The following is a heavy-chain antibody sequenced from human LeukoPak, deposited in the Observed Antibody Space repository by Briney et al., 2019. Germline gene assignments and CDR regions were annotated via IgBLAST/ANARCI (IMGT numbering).Heavy chain of an antibody. V-gene: IGHV4-59*01. D-gene: IGHD4-11*01. J-gene: IGHJ4*02. CDR1: GGSISSDY. Sequence: SETLSLTCTVSGGSISSDYWSWIRQPPGKGLEWIGYIYYSGRTYYNPSLESRITISVDTSKNQFSLKLSSVTAADTAVYYCARGFYSPHYWGQGTLVSVSS. CDR3: ARGFYSPHY. CDR2: IYYSGRT.